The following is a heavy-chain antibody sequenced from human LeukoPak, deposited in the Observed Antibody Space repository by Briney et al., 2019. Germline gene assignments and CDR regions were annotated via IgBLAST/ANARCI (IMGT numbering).Heavy chain of an antibody. J-gene: IGHJ6*02. CDR2: IYYSGST. CDR3: ARSKLVSGYYYFYGMDV. V-gene: IGHV4-59*08. CDR1: GGSINSYY. Sequence: KSPETLSLTCTVSGGSINSYYWSWIRQPPGKGLEWIGYIYYSGSTNYNPSLKSRVTISVDTSKNQFSLKLNSVTAADTAVYYCARSKLVSGYYYFYGMDVWGQGTTVTVSS. D-gene: IGHD6-6*01.